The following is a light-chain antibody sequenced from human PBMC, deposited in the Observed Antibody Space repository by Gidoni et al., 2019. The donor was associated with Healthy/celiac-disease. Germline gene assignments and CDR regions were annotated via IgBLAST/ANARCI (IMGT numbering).Light chain of an antibody. CDR3: QHYNSYSSWT. CDR2: KAS. V-gene: IGKV1-5*03. Sequence: DIQMTQSPSTLSASVGDRVTITCRASQSISSWLAWYQQKPGKAPKLLIYKASSLESGVPSRFSGSGSGTEFTLTISSLQPDDFATYYCQHYNSYSSWTFXXXTKVEIK. J-gene: IGKJ1*01. CDR1: QSISSW.